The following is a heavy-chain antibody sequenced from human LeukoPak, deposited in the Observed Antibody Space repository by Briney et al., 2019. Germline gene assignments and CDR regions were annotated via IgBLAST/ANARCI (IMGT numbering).Heavy chain of an antibody. V-gene: IGHV4-30-4*01. CDR2: IYYSGST. CDR3: ARGRYYYIFDY. CDR1: GGSISSGDYY. D-gene: IGHD3-22*01. J-gene: IGHJ4*02. Sequence: PSQTLSLTCTVSGGSISSGDYYWSWIRQPPGKGLDWIGYIYYSGSTYYNPSLKSRATISVDTSRNQFSLKLSSVTAADTAVYYCARGRYYYIFDYWGQGTLVTVSS.